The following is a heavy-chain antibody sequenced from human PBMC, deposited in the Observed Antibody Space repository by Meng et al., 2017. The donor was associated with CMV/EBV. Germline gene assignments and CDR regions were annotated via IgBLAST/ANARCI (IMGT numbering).Heavy chain of an antibody. D-gene: IGHD6-13*01. V-gene: IGHV1-69*05. CDR3: ARDSSDYSSSWYLGY. CDR2: IIPIFGTA. J-gene: IGHJ4*02. CDR1: GGTFSGYA. Sequence: SVKVSCKASGGTFSGYAISWVRQAPGQGLEWMGGIIPIFGTANYAQKFQGRVTITTDESTSTAYMELSSLRSEDTAVYYCARDSSDYSSSWYLGYWGQGTLVTVSS.